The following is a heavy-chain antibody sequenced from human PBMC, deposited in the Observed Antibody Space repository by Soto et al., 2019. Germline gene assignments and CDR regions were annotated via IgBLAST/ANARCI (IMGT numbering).Heavy chain of an antibody. Sequence: GGSLRLSCTGSGFTFEDYGVNWFRQAPGKGLEWVGFIRSRGFGETQQYAASGKGRFIISRDSKNSASLHMNSLKSEETAIYYCTRARMITLSRLGKEPKDFYFYNTDVWGTGTTVTVSS. V-gene: IGHV3-49*03. CDR1: GFTFEDYG. J-gene: IGHJ6*03. D-gene: IGHD3-16*01. CDR3: TRARMITLSRLGKEPKDFYFYNTDV. CDR2: IRSRGFGETQ.